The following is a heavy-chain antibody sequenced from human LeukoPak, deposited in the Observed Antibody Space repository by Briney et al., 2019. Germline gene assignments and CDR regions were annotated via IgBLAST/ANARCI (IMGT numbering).Heavy chain of an antibody. CDR1: GYTFTSYG. J-gene: IGHJ4*02. V-gene: IGHV1-18*01. CDR2: ISAYNGNT. D-gene: IGHD6-13*01. Sequence: ASVKVSCKASGYTFTSYGISWVRQAPGQGLEWMGWISAYNGNTNYAQKLQGRVTMTTDTSTSTAYMELRSLRSDDTAVYYCASSARHSSSWYGNYYFDYWGQGTLVTVSS. CDR3: ASSARHSSSWYGNYYFDY.